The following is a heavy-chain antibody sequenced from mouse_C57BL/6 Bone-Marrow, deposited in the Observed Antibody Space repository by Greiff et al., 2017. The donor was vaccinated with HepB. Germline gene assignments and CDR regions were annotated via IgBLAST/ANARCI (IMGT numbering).Heavy chain of an antibody. CDR2: IWRGGST. V-gene: IGHV2-5*01. CDR1: GFSLTSYG. J-gene: IGHJ4*01. CDR3: AKDGNYDNAMDY. Sequence: LQESGPGLVQPSQCLSITCTVSGFSLTSYGVHWVRQSPGKGLEWLGVIWRGGSTDYNAAFMSRLSITKDNSKSQVFFKMNSLQADDTAIYYCAKDGNYDNAMDYWGQGTSVTVSS. D-gene: IGHD2-1*01.